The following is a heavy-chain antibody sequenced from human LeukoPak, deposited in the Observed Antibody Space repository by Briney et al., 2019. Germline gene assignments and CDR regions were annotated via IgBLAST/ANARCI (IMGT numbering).Heavy chain of an antibody. CDR3: ARGAPDAFDI. CDR2: INHSGST. V-gene: IGHV4-39*07. D-gene: IGHD1-26*01. Sequence: SETLSLTCTVSGGSISSSSYYWSWIRQPPGKGLEWIGEINHSGSTNYNPSLKSRVTISVDTSKNQFSLKLSSVTAADTAVYYCARGAPDAFDIWGQGTMVTVSS. CDR1: GGSISSSSYY. J-gene: IGHJ3*02.